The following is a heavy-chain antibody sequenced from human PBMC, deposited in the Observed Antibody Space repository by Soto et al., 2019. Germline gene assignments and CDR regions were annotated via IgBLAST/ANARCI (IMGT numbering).Heavy chain of an antibody. V-gene: IGHV1-46*03. D-gene: IGHD2-15*01. CDR1: GYTFTSYY. CDR3: ARWRRACSGGSCSPKNYYYMDV. CDR2: INPSGGST. Sequence: ASVKVSCKASGYTFTSYYMHWVRQAPGQGLEWMGIINPSGGSTSYAQKFQGRVTMTRDTSTSTVYMELSSLRSEDTAVYYCARWRRACSGGSCSPKNYYYMDVWGKGTTVTVSS. J-gene: IGHJ6*03.